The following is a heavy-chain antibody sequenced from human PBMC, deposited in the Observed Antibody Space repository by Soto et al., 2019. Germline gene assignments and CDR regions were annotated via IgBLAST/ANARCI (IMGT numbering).Heavy chain of an antibody. D-gene: IGHD1-1*01. Sequence: AGGSLRLSCAASGFTFSSYAMSWVRQAPGKGLEWVSAISSSGGSTYYADSVKGRFTISRDNSKNTLYLQMNSLRPVNTPIYYCAWSRVVVLDIGAKGTMVPVSP. CDR2: ISSSGGST. CDR1: GFTFSSYA. CDR3: AWSRVVVLDI. V-gene: IGHV3-23*01. J-gene: IGHJ3*02.